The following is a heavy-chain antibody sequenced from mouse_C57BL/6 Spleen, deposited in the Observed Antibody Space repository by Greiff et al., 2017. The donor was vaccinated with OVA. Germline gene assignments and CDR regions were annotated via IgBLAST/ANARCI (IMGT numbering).Heavy chain of an antibody. Sequence: QVQLQQSGAELARPGASVKLSCKASGYTFTSYGISWVKQRTGQGLEWIGEIYPRSGNTYYNEKFKGKATLTADKSYSTAYMELRSLTSEDSAVYFCARWGISTVVATDYWGQGTTLTVSS. V-gene: IGHV1-81*01. CDR2: IYPRSGNT. CDR1: GYTFTSYG. D-gene: IGHD1-1*01. J-gene: IGHJ2*01. CDR3: ARWGISTVVATDY.